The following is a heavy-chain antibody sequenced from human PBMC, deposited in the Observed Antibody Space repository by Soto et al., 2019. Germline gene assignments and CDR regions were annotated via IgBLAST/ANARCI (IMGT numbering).Heavy chain of an antibody. Sequence: SETLSLTCAVYGGSFSGYYLSWIRQPPGKGLEWIGEINHSGSTNYNPSLKSRVTISVDTSKNQFSLKLSSVTAADTAVYYCARGRDGGTKRKNSNFDYWGQGTLVTVSS. J-gene: IGHJ4*02. CDR2: INHSGST. V-gene: IGHV4-34*01. D-gene: IGHD3-22*01. CDR1: GGSFSGYY. CDR3: ARGRDGGTKRKNSNFDY.